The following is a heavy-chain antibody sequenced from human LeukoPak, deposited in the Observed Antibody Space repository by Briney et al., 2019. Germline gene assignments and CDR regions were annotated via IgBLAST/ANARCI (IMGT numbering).Heavy chain of an antibody. J-gene: IGHJ4*02. CDR2: ISSSGSTI. D-gene: IGHD1-26*01. V-gene: IGHV3-48*03. CDR1: GFTFSSYE. CDR3: AKDLVGALGGGY. Sequence: GGSLRLSCAASGFTFSSYEMNWVRQAPGKGLEWVSYISSSGSTIYYADSVKGRFTISRDNSKNTLYLQMNSLRAEDTAVYYCAKDLVGALGGGYWGQGTLVTVSS.